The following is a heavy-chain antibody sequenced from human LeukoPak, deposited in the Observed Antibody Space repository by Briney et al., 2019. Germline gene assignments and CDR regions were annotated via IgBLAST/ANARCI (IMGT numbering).Heavy chain of an antibody. CDR1: GGSISGYY. J-gene: IGHJ4*02. Sequence: SETLSLTCTVSGGSISGYYWSWIRQPPGKGLEWIGYIYYSGSTNYNPSLKSRVTISLDTSKNQFSLRLSSVTAADTAVFYCARHDHSSSRGEFDYWGQGTLVTVSS. CDR3: ARHDHSSSRGEFDY. CDR2: IYYSGST. D-gene: IGHD6-13*01. V-gene: IGHV4-59*08.